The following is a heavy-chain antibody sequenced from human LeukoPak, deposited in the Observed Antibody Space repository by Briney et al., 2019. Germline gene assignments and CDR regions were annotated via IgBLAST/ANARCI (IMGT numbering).Heavy chain of an antibody. D-gene: IGHD2/OR15-2a*01. V-gene: IGHV3-15*01. CDR2: IKSKTEGGPT. J-gene: IGHJ3*01. CDR1: GFTFTNAW. Sequence: GGSLRLSCAASGFTFTNAWMRWVRQAPGKGLEWVGRIKSKTEGGPTDYAAPVKGRFIISRDDSTNTLYLQMNSLKTEDTAVYYCTTGSRRGLNAYDVWGQGTMVAVSS. CDR3: TTGSRRGLNAYDV.